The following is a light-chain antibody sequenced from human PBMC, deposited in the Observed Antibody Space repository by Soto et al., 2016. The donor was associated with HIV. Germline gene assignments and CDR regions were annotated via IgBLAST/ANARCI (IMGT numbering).Light chain of an antibody. J-gene: IGKJ1*01. V-gene: IGKV1-5*03. CDR3: LQHNSYPWT. CDR1: QNINKW. Sequence: DIQMTQSPSTLSAFVGDRATITCRAGQNINKWLAWYQEKPGKAPKILIYKASSLQSGVPSRFSGRGSGTEFTLTISSLQPDDFATYYCLQHNSYPWTFGQGTKVEIK. CDR2: KAS.